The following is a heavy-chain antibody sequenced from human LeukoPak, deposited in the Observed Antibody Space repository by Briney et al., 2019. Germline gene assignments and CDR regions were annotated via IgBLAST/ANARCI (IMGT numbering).Heavy chain of an antibody. CDR1: GFTFSSYG. D-gene: IGHD3-10*01. V-gene: IGHV3-30*02. CDR2: IRYDGSNK. J-gene: IGHJ5*02. Sequence: PGGSLRLSCAASGFTFSSYGMHWVRQAPGKGLEWVAFIRYDGSNKYYADSVKGRFTISRDNSKNTLYLQMNSLRAEDTAVYYCAQDRLRGYIGGSVFVTWGQGTLV. CDR3: AQDRLRGYIGGSVFVT.